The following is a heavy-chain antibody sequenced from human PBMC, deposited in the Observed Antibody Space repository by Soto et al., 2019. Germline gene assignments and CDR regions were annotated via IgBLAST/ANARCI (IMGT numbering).Heavy chain of an antibody. J-gene: IGHJ6*02. Sequence: ASVKISCKASGGTFSSYAISWVRQAPGQGLEWMGGIIPIFGTANYAQKFQGRVTITADESTSTAYMELSSLRSEDTTVYYCASGPPGLAHEAEFLFVLEYYGMDVWGQGTTVTVSS. CDR2: IIPIFGTA. CDR3: ASGPPGLAHEAEFLFVLEYYGMDV. V-gene: IGHV1-69*13. D-gene: IGHD6-19*01. CDR1: GGTFSSYA.